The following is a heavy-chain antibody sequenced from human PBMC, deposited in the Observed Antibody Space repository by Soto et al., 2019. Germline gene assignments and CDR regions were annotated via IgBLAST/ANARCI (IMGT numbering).Heavy chain of an antibody. CDR3: AREGSSGWISYYYYGMDV. D-gene: IGHD6-19*01. Sequence: GGSLRLSCAASGFTFSSYWMSWVRQAPGKGLEWVANIKQDGSEKYYVDSVKGRFTISRDNAKNSLYLQMNSLRAEDTAVYHCAREGSSGWISYYYYGMDVWGQGTTVTVSS. V-gene: IGHV3-7*03. CDR2: IKQDGSEK. CDR1: GFTFSSYW. J-gene: IGHJ6*02.